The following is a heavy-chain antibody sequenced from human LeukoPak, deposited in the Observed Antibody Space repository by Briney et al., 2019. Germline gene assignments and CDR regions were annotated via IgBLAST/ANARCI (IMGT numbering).Heavy chain of an antibody. Sequence: GGPLRPSCTASGFTFSTYWMHWVRQAPGKGLVWVSRISGDGGSKTYAGSVKGRFTISRANAKNTLYLQMNSLSAEDTAVYYCASVSRWFDPWGQGTLVTVSS. CDR1: GFTFSTYW. V-gene: IGHV3-74*01. CDR2: ISGDGGSK. D-gene: IGHD6-25*01. J-gene: IGHJ5*02. CDR3: ASVSRWFDP.